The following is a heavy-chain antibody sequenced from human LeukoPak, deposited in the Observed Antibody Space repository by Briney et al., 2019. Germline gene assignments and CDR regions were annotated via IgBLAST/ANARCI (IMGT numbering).Heavy chain of an antibody. CDR2: INGDGGST. D-gene: IGHD2-2*01. Sequence: GGSLRLSCAASGFTFSTYAMSWVRPAPGQVLEWVSSINGDGGSTYYAESVKGRFTVSRDNSKNTLYLQMDSLRAEDTAVYYCAKRPDCSTTNCFRFEYWGQGTLVTVSS. CDR3: AKRPDCSTTNCFRFEY. V-gene: IGHV3-23*01. J-gene: IGHJ4*02. CDR1: GFTFSTYA.